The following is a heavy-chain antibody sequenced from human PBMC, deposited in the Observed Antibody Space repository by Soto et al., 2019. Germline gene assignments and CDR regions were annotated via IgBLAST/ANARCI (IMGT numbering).Heavy chain of an antibody. CDR3: ARARWNGGYYYYGMDV. Sequence: QVQLQESGPGLVKPSQTLSLTCTVSGGSISSGDYYWSWIRQPPGKGLEWIGYIYYSGSTYYNPSLKSRVTISVDTSKNQFSLKLSSVTAADTAVYYCARARWNGGYYYYGMDVWGQGTTVTVSS. CDR2: IYYSGST. J-gene: IGHJ6*02. CDR1: GGSISSGDYY. D-gene: IGHD1-1*01. V-gene: IGHV4-30-4*01.